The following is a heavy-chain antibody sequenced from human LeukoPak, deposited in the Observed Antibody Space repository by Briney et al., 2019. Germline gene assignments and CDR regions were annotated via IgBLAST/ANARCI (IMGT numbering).Heavy chain of an antibody. CDR1: GFTFDDYA. CDR3: ARTAGCSSGWYVY. V-gene: IGHV3-9*01. Sequence: GGSLRLSCAASGFTFDDYAMHWVRQAPGKGLEWVSGISWNSGSIGYADSVKGRFTISRDNAKNSLYLQMNSLRAEDTALYYCARTAGCSSGWYVYWGQGTLVTVSS. D-gene: IGHD6-19*01. CDR2: ISWNSGSI. J-gene: IGHJ4*02.